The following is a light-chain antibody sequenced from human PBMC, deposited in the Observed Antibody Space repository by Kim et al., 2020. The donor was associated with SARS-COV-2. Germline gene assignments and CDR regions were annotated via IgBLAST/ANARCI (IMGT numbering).Light chain of an antibody. V-gene: IGKV1-33*01. CDR1: QDIIKY. CDR2: ATS. CDR3: QQYEKLPLT. Sequence: ASVGDRVTITCQASQDIIKYLNWYQQKPGKAPKLLIFATSNLETGVPSRFSGSGSGTAFTFTINSLQPEDIATYYCQQYEKLPLTFGQGTRLEIK. J-gene: IGKJ5*01.